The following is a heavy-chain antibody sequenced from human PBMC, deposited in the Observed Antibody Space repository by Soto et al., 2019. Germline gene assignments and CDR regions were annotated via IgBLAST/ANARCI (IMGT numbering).Heavy chain of an antibody. V-gene: IGHV3-48*02. D-gene: IGHD3-3*01. Sequence: ESGGGLVQPGGSLRLSCAASGFTFSSNSMNWVRQAPGKGLEWISYISNSSSTIYTDSVKGRFTISRDNAKNSLYLQMNSLRDDDTAVYYCARVIWSGHLTSDLWGQGTLVTVSS. J-gene: IGHJ5*02. CDR1: GFTFSSNS. CDR2: ISNSSSTI. CDR3: ARVIWSGHLTSDL.